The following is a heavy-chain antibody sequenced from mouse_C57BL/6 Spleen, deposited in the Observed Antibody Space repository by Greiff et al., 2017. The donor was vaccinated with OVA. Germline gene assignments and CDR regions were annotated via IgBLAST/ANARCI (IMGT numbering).Heavy chain of an antibody. V-gene: IGHV6-6*01. CDR1: GFTFSDAW. J-gene: IGHJ2*01. D-gene: IGHD1-1*01. CDR3: TREAYYYGSSSFDY. CDR2: IRNKANNHAT. Sequence: EVMLVESGGGLVQPGGSMKLSCAASGFTFSDAWMDWVRQSPEKGLEWVAEIRNKANNHATYYAESVKGRFTISRDDSKSSVYLQMNSLRAEDTGIYYCTREAYYYGSSSFDYWGQGTTLTVSS.